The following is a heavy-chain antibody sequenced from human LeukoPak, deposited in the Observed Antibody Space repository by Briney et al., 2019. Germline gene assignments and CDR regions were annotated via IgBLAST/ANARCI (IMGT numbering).Heavy chain of an antibody. J-gene: IGHJ4*02. CDR2: ISTYNGNT. CDR1: GYTFTSYG. CDR3: ARGGGLTYYYDSSGYYYFDY. D-gene: IGHD3-22*01. Sequence: ASVKVSCKASGYTFTSYGISWVRQAPGQGLEWLGWISTYNGNTHYAQKLQGRVTTTTDTSTTTAYMELRSLRSDDTAVYYCARGGGLTYYYDSSGYYYFDYWGQGTLVTVSS. V-gene: IGHV1-18*01.